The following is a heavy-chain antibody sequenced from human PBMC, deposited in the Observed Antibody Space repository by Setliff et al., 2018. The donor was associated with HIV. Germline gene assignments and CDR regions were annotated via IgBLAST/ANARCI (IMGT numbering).Heavy chain of an antibody. D-gene: IGHD6-13*01. Sequence: SETLSLTCTVSGGSITSGNWWTWVRQSPGKELEWIGEAYVSGGAGLSPSLKSRATISIDKSKNQFSLKLSSVTAADTAVYYCARGFGSSWGGDYYYYYMDVWGKGTTVTVSS. J-gene: IGHJ6*03. CDR1: GGSITSGNW. V-gene: IGHV4-4*02. CDR2: AYVSGGA. CDR3: ARGFGSSWGGDYYYYYMDV.